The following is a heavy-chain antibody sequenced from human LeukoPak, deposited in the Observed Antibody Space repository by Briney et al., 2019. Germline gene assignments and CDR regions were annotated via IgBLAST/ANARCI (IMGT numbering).Heavy chain of an antibody. J-gene: IGHJ4*02. CDR2: ISWNSGSI. V-gene: IGHV3-9*03. D-gene: IGHD3-10*01. CDR3: ARGETTRSWSTFDH. Sequence: GGSLRLSCAASGFTFDDYAMHWVRQAPGKGLEWVSGISWNSGSIGYADSVKGRFTISRDNAKNSLYLQMNSLRAEDMALYYCARGETTRSWSTFDHWGQGTLATVSS. CDR1: GFTFDDYA.